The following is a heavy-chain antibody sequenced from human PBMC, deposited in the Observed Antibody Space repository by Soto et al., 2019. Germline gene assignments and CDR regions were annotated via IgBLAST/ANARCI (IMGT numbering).Heavy chain of an antibody. Sequence: EMRLVESGGAVVQPGGSLRLSCATSGFKFDDYSMLWVRQTPVKGLEWVSLISWDGTRTNYADSVRGRFTISRDSSKKSLYLQMNNLRIEDTALYYCAAADYGDYPNWFDPWGQGTLVTVSS. CDR2: ISWDGTRT. CDR1: GFKFDDYS. D-gene: IGHD4-17*01. V-gene: IGHV3-43*01. CDR3: AAADYGDYPNWFDP. J-gene: IGHJ5*02.